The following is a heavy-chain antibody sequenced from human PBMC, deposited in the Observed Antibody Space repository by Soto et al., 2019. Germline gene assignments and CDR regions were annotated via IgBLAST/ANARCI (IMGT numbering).Heavy chain of an antibody. V-gene: IGHV4-31*03. CDR1: GGSISSGGYY. D-gene: IGHD4-17*01. J-gene: IGHJ6*02. CDR2: IYYSGST. Sequence: QVQLQESGPGLVKPSQTLSLTCTVSGGSISSGGYYWSWIRQHPGKGLEWIGYIYYSGSTYYTPSLKSRVTISVDTSKTQFSLKLSSVTAADTAVYYCARFHDYGFIEDGMDVWGQGTTVTVSS. CDR3: ARFHDYGFIEDGMDV.